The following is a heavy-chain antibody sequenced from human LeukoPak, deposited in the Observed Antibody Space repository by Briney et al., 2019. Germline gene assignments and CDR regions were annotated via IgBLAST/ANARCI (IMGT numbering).Heavy chain of an antibody. CDR3: ARDIVVVPAAMLPYYYYYYGMDV. D-gene: IGHD2-2*01. Sequence: SVKVSCKASGYTFTSYGISWVRQAPGQGLEWMGGIIPIFGTANYAQKFQGRVTITADESTSTAYMELSSLRSEDTAVYYCARDIVVVPAAMLPYYYYYYGMDVWGQGTTVTVSS. CDR2: IIPIFGTA. J-gene: IGHJ6*02. V-gene: IGHV1-69*13. CDR1: GYTFTSYG.